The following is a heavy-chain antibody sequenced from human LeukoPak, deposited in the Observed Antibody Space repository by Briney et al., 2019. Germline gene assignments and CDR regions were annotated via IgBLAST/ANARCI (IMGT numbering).Heavy chain of an antibody. CDR1: GGSISSYY. Sequence: SETLSLTCTVSGGSISSYYWSWIRQPPRKGLEWIWYIYTSCSTNYNPSLKSRVTISVDTSKNQFSLKLSSVTAADTAVYYCARHGEVVEIDGVVVPAAMCWFDPWGQGTLVTVSS. CDR2: IYTSCST. J-gene: IGHJ5*02. CDR3: ARHGEVVEIDGVVVPAAMCWFDP. D-gene: IGHD2-2*01. V-gene: IGHV4-4*09.